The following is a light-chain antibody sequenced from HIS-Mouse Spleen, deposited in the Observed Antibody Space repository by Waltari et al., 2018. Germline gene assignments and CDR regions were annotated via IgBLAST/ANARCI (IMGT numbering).Light chain of an antibody. J-gene: IGLJ2*01. CDR1: SSDVGGYNY. CDR3: CSYAGSYTLV. Sequence: QSALTQPRSVSGSPGQSVTISCTGTSSDVGGYNYVSWYQQHPGKAPKLMIYAVSKRPSGVPDRFSGSKSGNTASLTISGLQAEDEADYSCCSYAGSYTLVFGGGTKLTVL. V-gene: IGLV2-11*01. CDR2: AVS.